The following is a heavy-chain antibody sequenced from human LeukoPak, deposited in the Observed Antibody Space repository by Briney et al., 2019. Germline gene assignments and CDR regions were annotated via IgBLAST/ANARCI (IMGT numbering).Heavy chain of an antibody. V-gene: IGHV1-18*01. D-gene: IGHD3-22*01. J-gene: IGHJ4*02. CDR1: GYTFTSYG. CDR3: AGFYYYDSSGYGLAY. Sequence: AASVKVSCKASGYTFTSYGISWVRQAPGQGLEWMGWISAYNGNTNYAQKLQGRVTMTTDTSTSTAYMELRSLRSDDTAVYYCAGFYYYDSSGYGLAYWGQGTLVTVSS. CDR2: ISAYNGNT.